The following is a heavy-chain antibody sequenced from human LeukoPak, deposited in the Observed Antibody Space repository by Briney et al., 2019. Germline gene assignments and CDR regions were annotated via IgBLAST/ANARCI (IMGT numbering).Heavy chain of an antibody. CDR2: IIPILGIA. Sequence: SVKVSCKASGGTFSSYTISWVRQAPGQGLEWMGRIIPILGIANYAQKFQGRVTFTADKSTSTAYMELSSLRSEDTAVYYCARDRSSYYDSSGYSNWFDPWGQGTLVTVSS. V-gene: IGHV1-69*04. CDR3: ARDRSSYYDSSGYSNWFDP. J-gene: IGHJ5*02. CDR1: GGTFSSYT. D-gene: IGHD3-22*01.